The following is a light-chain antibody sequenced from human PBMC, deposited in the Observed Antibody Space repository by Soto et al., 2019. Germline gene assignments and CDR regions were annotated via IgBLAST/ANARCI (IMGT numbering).Light chain of an antibody. J-gene: IGKJ4*01. CDR2: AAS. CDR1: QGISTS. CDR3: QQVHNYPFT. Sequence: DIQLTQSPSLLSASVGDRVTITCRASQGISTSLAWYQQKPEKAPKLLIYAASTVQSGVPSRFSGSGSGTDFTLTISSLQPEDFATFYCQQVHNYPFTFGGGTKVDIK. V-gene: IGKV1-9*01.